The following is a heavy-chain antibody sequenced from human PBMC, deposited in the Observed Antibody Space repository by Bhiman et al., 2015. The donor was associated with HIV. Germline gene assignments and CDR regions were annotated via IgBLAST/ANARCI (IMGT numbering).Heavy chain of an antibody. V-gene: IGHV3-23*04. J-gene: IGHJ4*02. CDR2: ISGSGGST. D-gene: IGHD6-6*01. CDR3: AKDLALGSSSGNYFDY. CDR1: GFTFSDYY. Sequence: VQLVESGGGLVKSGGSLRLSCAASGFTFSDYYMSWIRQAPGKGLEWVSAISGSGGSTYYADSVKGRFTISRDNSKNTLYLQMNSLRAEDTAVYYCAKDLALGSSSGNYFDYWGQGTLVTVSS.